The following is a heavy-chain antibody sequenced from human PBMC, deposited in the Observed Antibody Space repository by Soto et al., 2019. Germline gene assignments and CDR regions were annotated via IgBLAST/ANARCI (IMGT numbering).Heavy chain of an antibody. CDR2: IGGSGGYT. Sequence: GGSLRLSCAASGFTFGSYAMSWVRQAPGKGLEWVSDIGGSGGYTYYGDPVKGRFTISRDNSKNTLYLHMNSLRAEDTAVYYCAKDPGGSSGRYDYWGQGTLVTVSS. J-gene: IGHJ4*02. V-gene: IGHV3-23*01. D-gene: IGHD6-25*01. CDR1: GFTFGSYA. CDR3: AKDPGGSSGRYDY.